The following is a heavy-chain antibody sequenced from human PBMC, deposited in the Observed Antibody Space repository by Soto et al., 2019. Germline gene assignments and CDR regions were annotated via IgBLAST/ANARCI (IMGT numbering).Heavy chain of an antibody. D-gene: IGHD4-4*01. Sequence: PGGSLRLSCAASGFTFSSYAMHWVRQAPGKGLEWVAVISYDGSNKYYADSVKGRFTISRDNSKNTLYLQMNSLRAEDTAVYYCARAQVTTPHYYYYGMDVWGQGTTVTVSS. CDR2: ISYDGSNK. CDR3: ARAQVTTPHYYYYGMDV. CDR1: GFTFSSYA. J-gene: IGHJ6*02. V-gene: IGHV3-30-3*01.